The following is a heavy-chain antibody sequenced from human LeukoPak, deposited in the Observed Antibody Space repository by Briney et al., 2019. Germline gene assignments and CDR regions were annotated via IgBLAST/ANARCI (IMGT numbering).Heavy chain of an antibody. V-gene: IGHV3-23*01. D-gene: IGHD3-10*01. CDR3: AKSRAGATVIRGEFDY. CDR2: ISGSGDKT. J-gene: IGHJ4*02. Sequence: GGSLRLSYAASGFTFSAYAMSWVRQAPMSWVRQAPGKGLEWVATISGSGDKTYYADSVKGRFTISRDNSKNTLYLQMNSLRAEDTALYYCAKSRAGATVIRGEFDYWGQGTLVTVSS. CDR1: GFTFSAYA.